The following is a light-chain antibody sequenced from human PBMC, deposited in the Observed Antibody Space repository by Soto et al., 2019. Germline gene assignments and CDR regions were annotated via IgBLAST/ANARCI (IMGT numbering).Light chain of an antibody. CDR1: SHDVGAYEH. V-gene: IGLV2-14*03. CDR3: SSYSTTNILV. CDR2: DVN. Sequence: QSALTQPASVSGSPGQSVTISCTGASHDVGAYEHVSWYQKHPGRAPKLILYDVNNRPSGVSNHFSGSKSGNTASLVISGLQANDEADYYCSSYSTTNILVFGSGTKLTVL. J-gene: IGLJ1*01.